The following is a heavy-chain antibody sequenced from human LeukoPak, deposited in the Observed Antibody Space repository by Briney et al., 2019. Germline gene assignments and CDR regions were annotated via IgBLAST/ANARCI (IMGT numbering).Heavy chain of an antibody. D-gene: IGHD3-16*02. CDR1: GFTFSSYS. CDR2: ISSSSSYT. V-gene: IGHV3-21*04. CDR3: ARDYRLFDY. Sequence: GGSLRLSCAASGFTFSSYSMNWVRQAPGKGLEWVSSISSSSSYTYYADSVKGRFTISRDNAKNSLYLQMNSLRAEDTAVYYCARDYRLFDYWGQGTLVTVSS. J-gene: IGHJ4*02.